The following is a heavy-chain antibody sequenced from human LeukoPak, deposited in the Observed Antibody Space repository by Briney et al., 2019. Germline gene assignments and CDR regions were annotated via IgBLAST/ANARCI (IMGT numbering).Heavy chain of an antibody. V-gene: IGHV3-74*01. CDR1: GFTFSSYW. CDR2: INSDGSGT. CDR3: ARTEGTVAYDS. J-gene: IGHJ5*01. D-gene: IGHD4-23*01. Sequence: GGSLRLSCAASGFTFSSYWMHWVRQAPGKGLVWVSRINSDGSGTIYADPVRGRFTISRDNAKNTLYLQVNSLRAEDTAVYYCARTEGTVAYDSWGQGTLVTVSS.